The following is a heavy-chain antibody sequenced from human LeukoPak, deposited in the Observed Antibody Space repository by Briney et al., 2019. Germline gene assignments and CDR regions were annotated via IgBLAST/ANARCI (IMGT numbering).Heavy chain of an antibody. Sequence: SETLSLTCGVCGGSFSGYYWSWIRQPPGKGLEWIGEINHSGSTNYNPSLERRVTIYVDTSKNQFSLKLSSVTAADTGVYYCATRRGVTYYYGSGSYNYWGQGTLVTVSS. CDR3: ATRRGVTYYYGSGSYNY. V-gene: IGHV4-34*01. J-gene: IGHJ4*02. CDR1: GGSFSGYY. CDR2: INHSGST. D-gene: IGHD3-10*01.